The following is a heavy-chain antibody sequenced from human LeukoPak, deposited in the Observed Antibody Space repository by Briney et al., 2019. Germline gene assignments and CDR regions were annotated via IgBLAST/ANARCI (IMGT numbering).Heavy chain of an antibody. CDR2: INSSSSHI. CDR1: GFAFNNYS. Sequence: GGSLRLSCAASGFAFNNYSMNWVRQAPGKGLEWVSSINSSSSHIYYADSVKGRFTISRDIANNSLYLQMNSLRAEDTALYYCVRDRRYFDYWGQGTLVTVSS. CDR3: VRDRRYFDY. J-gene: IGHJ4*01. V-gene: IGHV3-21*01. D-gene: IGHD6-6*01.